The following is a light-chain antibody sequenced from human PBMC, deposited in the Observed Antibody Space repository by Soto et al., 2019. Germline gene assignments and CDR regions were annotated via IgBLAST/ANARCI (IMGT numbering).Light chain of an antibody. Sequence: EVVLTQSLVILSLSPGERANVSCRASHSVSSDLLWYQQKPGQSPRLLISDASNRAAGIPARFSGSGSGTDLILTISSLEPEDFAVYYGQQRNKWPLTFGGGTRVEIK. CDR2: DAS. J-gene: IGKJ4*01. V-gene: IGKV3-11*01. CDR3: QQRNKWPLT. CDR1: HSVSSD.